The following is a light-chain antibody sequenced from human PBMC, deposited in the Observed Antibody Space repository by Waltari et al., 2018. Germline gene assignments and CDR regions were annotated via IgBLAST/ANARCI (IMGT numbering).Light chain of an antibody. Sequence: AFTHPASVSGSPRQSIPLSPTGNRLCPGGYTLSRRYRQHPGNAPEVLIYDVSKRPSGLSSRFSGSKTGNTASLPISGLQAEDEAEYYCSSYEGSSTVRLFGGGTRLTVL. J-gene: IGLJ3*02. CDR3: SSYEGSSTVRL. CDR1: RLCPGGYTL. CDR2: DVS. V-gene: IGLV2-23*02.